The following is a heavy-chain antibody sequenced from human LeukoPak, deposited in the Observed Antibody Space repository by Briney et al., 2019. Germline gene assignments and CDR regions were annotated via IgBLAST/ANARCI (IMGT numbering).Heavy chain of an antibody. D-gene: IGHD6-13*01. CDR1: GGSISGYY. J-gene: IGHJ1*01. V-gene: IGHV4-59*08. CDR2: IYSSGST. CDR3: ASRSRAAAVEYFQH. Sequence: SETLSLTCTVSGGSISGYYWSWIRQPPGKGLEWIGFIYSSGSTNYSPSLKSRVTISVDTSKNQFSLKLSSVTAADTAVYYCASRSRAAAVEYFQHWGQGTLVTVSS.